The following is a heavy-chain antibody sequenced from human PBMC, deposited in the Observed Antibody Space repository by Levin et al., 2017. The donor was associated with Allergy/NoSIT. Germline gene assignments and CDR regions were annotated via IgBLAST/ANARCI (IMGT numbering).Heavy chain of an antibody. J-gene: IGHJ6*02. CDR3: ARHLAAAGIYYGMDV. V-gene: IGHV1-2*06. D-gene: IGHD6-13*01. CDR2: INPNSGGT. CDR1: GYTFTGYY. Sequence: EASVKVSCKASGYTFTGYYMHWVRQAPGQGLEWMGRINPNSGGTNYAQKFQGRVTMTRDTSISTAYMELSRLRSDDTAVYYCARHLAAAGIYYGMDVWGQGTTVTVSS.